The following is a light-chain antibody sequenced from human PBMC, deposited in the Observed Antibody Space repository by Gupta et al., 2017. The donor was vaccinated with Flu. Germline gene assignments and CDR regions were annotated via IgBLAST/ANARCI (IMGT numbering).Light chain of an antibody. V-gene: IGKV3-11*01. CDR3: QQRSNWRT. Sequence: SPATLSLSPGERAILSCRASQSVSNYLDWYQQKPGQAPRLLIYDASNRANGIPDRFSGSGSGTDFTLTSSSREPEDFAVYYWQQRSNWRTFGQGTKVEI. CDR2: DAS. CDR1: QSVSNY. J-gene: IGKJ1*01.